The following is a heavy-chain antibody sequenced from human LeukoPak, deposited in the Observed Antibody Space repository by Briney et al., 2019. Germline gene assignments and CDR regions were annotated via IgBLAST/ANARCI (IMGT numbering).Heavy chain of an antibody. CDR2: IIPILGIA. CDR3: ARDLRWGQQLVEENY. D-gene: IGHD6-13*01. V-gene: IGHV1-69*04. J-gene: IGHJ4*02. CDR1: GGTFSSYA. Sequence: SVKVSCKASGGTFSSYAISWVRQAPGQGLEWMGRIIPILGIANYAQKFQGRVTITADKSTSTAYMELSSLRSEDTAVYYCARDLRWGQQLVEENYWGQGTLVTVSS.